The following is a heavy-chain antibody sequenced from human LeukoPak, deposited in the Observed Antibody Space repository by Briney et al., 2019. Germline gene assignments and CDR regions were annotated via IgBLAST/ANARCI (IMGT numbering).Heavy chain of an antibody. J-gene: IGHJ6*03. CDR3: ARGNSGSHWGDHYFYMDV. CDR1: GGSFRGYF. Sequence: SETLSLTCAVYGGSFRGYFWGWVRQAPGKGLEWLGEITHNGGTNYMPSLSGRVSVFQDVSKNQFSLKLSSVTAADTGVYYCARGNSGSHWGDHYFYMDVWGKGTTVIVSS. V-gene: IGHV4-34*01. CDR2: ITHNGGT. D-gene: IGHD1-26*01.